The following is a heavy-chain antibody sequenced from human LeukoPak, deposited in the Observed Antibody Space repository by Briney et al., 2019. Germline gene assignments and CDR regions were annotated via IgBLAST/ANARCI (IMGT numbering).Heavy chain of an antibody. CDR1: GYNFTAYY. CDR3: ARGWQIDSSGGFVDP. CDR2: INPNNGGT. V-gene: IGHV1-2*02. J-gene: IGHJ5*02. Sequence: ASMRVSCKSSGYNFTAYYVHWIRQAPGQGLEWMGLINPNNGGTNFAQKFQGRVTMTRDTSITTVYMGLSRLTSDDTAVYYCARGWQIDSSGGFVDPWGEGGLVTVSS. D-gene: IGHD6-6*01.